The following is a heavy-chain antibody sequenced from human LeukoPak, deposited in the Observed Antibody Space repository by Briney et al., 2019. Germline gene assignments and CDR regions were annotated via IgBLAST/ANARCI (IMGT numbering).Heavy chain of an antibody. J-gene: IGHJ4*02. V-gene: IGHV3-23*01. D-gene: IGHD3-22*01. CDR2: ISGSGGST. CDR1: GFTFSSYA. Sequence: GGSLRLSCAASGFTFSSYAMSWVRQAPGKGLEWASAISGSGGSTYYADSVKGRFTISRDNSKNTLYLQMNSLRAEDTAVYYCAKQKEHYYDSSGYYYDRYFDYWGQGTLVTVSS. CDR3: AKQKEHYYDSSGYYYDRYFDY.